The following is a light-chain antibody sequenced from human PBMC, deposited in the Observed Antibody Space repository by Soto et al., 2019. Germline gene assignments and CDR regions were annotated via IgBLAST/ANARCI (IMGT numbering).Light chain of an antibody. CDR1: QSVSSN. CDR2: GAS. Sequence: EIVMTQSPATLSVSPGERATLSCRASQSVSSNLAWYLQKPGQAPRLLIYGASTRATGIQARFSGSGSGTEFTLTISSLQSEDFAVYYCQQYNNWPLTFGGGTKVEIK. V-gene: IGKV3-15*01. J-gene: IGKJ4*01. CDR3: QQYNNWPLT.